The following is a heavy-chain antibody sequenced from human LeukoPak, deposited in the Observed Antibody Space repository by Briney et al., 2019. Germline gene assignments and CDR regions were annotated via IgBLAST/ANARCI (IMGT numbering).Heavy chain of an antibody. CDR3: ARDYPWFDS. D-gene: IGHD3-16*02. Sequence: KPSETLSLTCTVSGASIRAYYWGWIRQSPGKELTWIGFVHSSGTTKYNPSLNGRVSISVDTSKNQLSLRLNSVTPADTAVYFCARDYPWFDSWGQGTLVTVSS. V-gene: IGHV4-59*01. CDR1: GASIRAYY. J-gene: IGHJ5*01. CDR2: VHSSGTT.